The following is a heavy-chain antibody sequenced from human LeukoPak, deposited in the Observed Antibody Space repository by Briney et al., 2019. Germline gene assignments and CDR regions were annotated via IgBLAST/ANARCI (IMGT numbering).Heavy chain of an antibody. V-gene: IGHV4-31*03. CDR3: ANYGSGSYRFDP. D-gene: IGHD3-10*01. Sequence: PSETLSLTCTVSGGSISSGGYYWSWIRQHPGKGLEWIGYIYYSGSTYYNPSLKSRVTISVDTSKNQFSLKLSSVTAADTAVYYCANYGSGSYRFDPWGQGTLVSVSS. CDR1: GGSISSGGYY. CDR2: IYYSGST. J-gene: IGHJ5*02.